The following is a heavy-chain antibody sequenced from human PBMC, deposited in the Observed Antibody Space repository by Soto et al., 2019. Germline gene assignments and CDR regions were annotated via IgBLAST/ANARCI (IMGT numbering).Heavy chain of an antibody. V-gene: IGHV1-69*10. CDR2: IIPILGIA. CDR1: GGTFSSYA. D-gene: IGHD5-12*01. Sequence: ASVKVSCKASGGTFSSYAISWVRQAPGQGLEWMGGIIPILGIANYAQEFQGRVTITADKSTSTAYMELSSLRSEDTAVYYCARADLGGYDYYYYGMDVWGQGTTVTVSS. CDR3: ARADLGGYDYYYYGMDV. J-gene: IGHJ6*02.